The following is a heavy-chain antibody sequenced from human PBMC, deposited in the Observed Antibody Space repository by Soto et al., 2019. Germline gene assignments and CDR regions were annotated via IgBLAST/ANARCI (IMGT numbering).Heavy chain of an antibody. V-gene: IGHV3-23*01. CDR2: ISGSGGST. Sequence: RLSCAASGFTFSSYAMSWVRQAPGKGLEWVSAISGSGGSTYYADSVKGRFTISRDNSKNTLYLQMNSLRAEDTAVYYCAQDIVVVVAATPASFDYWGQGTLVTVSS. CDR3: AQDIVVVVAATPASFDY. CDR1: GFTFSSYA. J-gene: IGHJ4*02. D-gene: IGHD2-15*01.